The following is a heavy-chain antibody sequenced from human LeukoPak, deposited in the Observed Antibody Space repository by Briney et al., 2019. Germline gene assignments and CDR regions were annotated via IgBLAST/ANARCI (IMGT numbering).Heavy chain of an antibody. CDR1: GYSFTSYW. J-gene: IGHJ6*04. CDR2: IYPGDSDT. D-gene: IGHD2-2*01. Sequence: GESLKISCKGSGYSFTSYWIAWVRRMPGKGLEWMGIIYPGDSDTRYSPSFQGQVTMSADKSTSTAYLQWSSLRASDTAMYYCARSIVVDYYNMDVWGKGTTVTVSS. CDR3: ARSIVVDYYNMDV. V-gene: IGHV5-51*01.